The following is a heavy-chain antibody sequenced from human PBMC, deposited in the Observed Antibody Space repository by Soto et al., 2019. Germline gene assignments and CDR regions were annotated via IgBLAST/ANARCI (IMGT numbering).Heavy chain of an antibody. Sequence: GGSLRLSCAASGFTFSTYGMHWVRQVPGQGLVWVSRSKGDGTSTDYADSVKGRFTISRDNANNTLYLQMKSLRAEDTAVYYCSRGTDLYDWWGQGTLVTVSS. CDR2: SKGDGTST. CDR3: SRGTDLYDW. J-gene: IGHJ4*02. V-gene: IGHV3-74*01. CDR1: GFTFSTYG. D-gene: IGHD5-12*01.